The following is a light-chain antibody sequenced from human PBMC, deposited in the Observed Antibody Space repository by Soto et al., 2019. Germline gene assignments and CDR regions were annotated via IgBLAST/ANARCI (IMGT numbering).Light chain of an antibody. CDR1: QSIGRY. Sequence: DIQMTQSPSSLSASVGHRVTITCRASQSIGRYLNWYQQKPGKAPKLLIYAASSLQSGVPSRFSGSGSGTDFTLTITSLQPEDFGSYHCQQSYSTLLTFGGGTKVEIK. CDR3: QQSYSTLLT. V-gene: IGKV1-39*01. J-gene: IGKJ4*01. CDR2: AAS.